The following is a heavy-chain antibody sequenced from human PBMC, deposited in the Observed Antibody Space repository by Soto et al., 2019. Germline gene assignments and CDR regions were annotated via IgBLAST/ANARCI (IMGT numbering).Heavy chain of an antibody. V-gene: IGHV3-15*07. CDR2: IKSKTDGGTT. CDR1: GFTFSNAW. Sequence: EVQLVESGGDLVKPGGSLRLSCAASGFTFSNAWMNWLRQAPGKGLEWVGRIKSKTDGGTTDYAAPVKGRFSISREDSKHTVYLQTNGVKIGDASGDNCTAGLGAAGGGGVDDWCQGTLVTVS. J-gene: IGHJ4*02. CDR3: TAGLGAAGGGGVDD. D-gene: IGHD6-13*01.